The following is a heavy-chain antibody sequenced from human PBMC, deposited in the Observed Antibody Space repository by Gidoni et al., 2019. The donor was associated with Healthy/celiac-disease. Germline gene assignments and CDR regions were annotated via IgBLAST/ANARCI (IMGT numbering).Heavy chain of an antibody. Sequence: EVQLLASGGGLVQPGGSLRLSCAASGFTFSSYAMSWVRQAPGKGLEWVSAISGSGGSTYYADSVKGRFTISRDNSKNTLYLQMNSLRAEDTAVYYCAKEERFGELSPFYEADYWGQGTLVTVSS. V-gene: IGHV3-23*01. CDR2: ISGSGGST. CDR3: AKEERFGELSPFYEADY. CDR1: GFTFSSYA. J-gene: IGHJ4*02. D-gene: IGHD3-10*01.